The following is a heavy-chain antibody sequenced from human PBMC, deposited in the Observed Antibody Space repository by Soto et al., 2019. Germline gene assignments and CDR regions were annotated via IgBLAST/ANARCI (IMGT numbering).Heavy chain of an antibody. Sequence: LRLSCAASGFTFSSYSMNWVRQAPGKGLEWVSSISSSSSYIYYADSVKGRFTISRDNAKNSLYLQMNSLRAEDTAVYYCARDYDFWSGYYSPYWFDPWGQGTLVTVSS. V-gene: IGHV3-21*01. CDR2: ISSSSSYI. J-gene: IGHJ5*02. CDR3: ARDYDFWSGYYSPYWFDP. CDR1: GFTFSSYS. D-gene: IGHD3-3*01.